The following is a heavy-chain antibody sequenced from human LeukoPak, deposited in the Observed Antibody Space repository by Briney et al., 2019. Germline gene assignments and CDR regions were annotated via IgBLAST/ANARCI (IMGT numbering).Heavy chain of an antibody. V-gene: IGHV1-69*13. J-gene: IGHJ6*04. Sequence: GASVKVSFKSSGGTFTSYAISWVRQAPGQGLEWVGGIIPIFGRANYAQKFQGRVTITSDESTSTAYMELSSLRSEDTAVYYCARVGSLRGSDYYYGMDVWGKGTTVTVSS. CDR1: GGTFTSYA. D-gene: IGHD3-10*01. CDR2: IIPIFGRA. CDR3: ARVGSLRGSDYYYGMDV.